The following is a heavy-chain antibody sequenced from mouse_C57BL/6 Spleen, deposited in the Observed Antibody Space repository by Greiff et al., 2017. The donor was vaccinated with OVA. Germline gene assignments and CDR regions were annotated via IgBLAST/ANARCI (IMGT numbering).Heavy chain of an antibody. CDR1: GYTFTDYE. Sequence: VQLQQSGAELVRPGASVTLSCKASGYTFTDYEMHWVKQTPVHGLEWIGAIDPETGGTAYNQKFKGKAILTADKSSSTAYMQLRSLTSEDSAVYYCARPYGSSDFDYWGQGTTLTVSS. CDR3: ARPYGSSDFDY. D-gene: IGHD1-1*01. J-gene: IGHJ2*01. V-gene: IGHV1-15*01. CDR2: IDPETGGT.